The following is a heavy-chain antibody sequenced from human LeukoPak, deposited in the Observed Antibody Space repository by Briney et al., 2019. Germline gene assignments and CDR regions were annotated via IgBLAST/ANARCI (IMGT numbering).Heavy chain of an antibody. CDR3: ARTYSSSWSYCDS. D-gene: IGHD6-13*01. CDR2: INPSSGST. J-gene: IGHJ4*02. Sequence: ASVKVSCKASGSTFTRYYIHWVRQAPGQGLDWMGMINPSSGSTGFAQMFQDRVTMTRDTSTSAVYMELSSLTSEDTAMYYCARTYSSSWSYCDSWGQGTLVTVSS. V-gene: IGHV1-46*01. CDR1: GSTFTRYY.